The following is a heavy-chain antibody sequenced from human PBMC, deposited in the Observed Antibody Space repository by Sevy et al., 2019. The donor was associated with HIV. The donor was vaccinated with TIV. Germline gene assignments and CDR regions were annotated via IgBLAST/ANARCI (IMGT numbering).Heavy chain of an antibody. V-gene: IGHV3-9*01. J-gene: IGHJ3*02. CDR3: AKDPSIVGATIGSAFDI. D-gene: IGHD1-26*01. CDR1: GFTFDDYA. Sequence: GGSLRLSCAASGFTFDDYAMHWVRLAPEKGLEWVSGLRWNSGSIGYADSVKGRFTISRDNAKNSLYLQMNTLRAEDTALYYCAKDPSIVGATIGSAFDIWGQGTMVTVSS. CDR2: LRWNSGSI.